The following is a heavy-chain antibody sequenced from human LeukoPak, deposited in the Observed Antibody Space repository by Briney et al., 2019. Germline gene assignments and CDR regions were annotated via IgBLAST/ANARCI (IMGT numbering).Heavy chain of an antibody. CDR1: GFTFSNYY. Sequence: GGSLRLSCAASGFTFSNYYMHWVRQAPGKGLEWVSRINSDGSSTSYADSVKGRFTISRDNAKNTLYLQMNSLRAEDAAVYYCARTPGSIYPPDYWGQGTLVTVSS. D-gene: IGHD3-10*01. CDR2: INSDGSST. CDR3: ARTPGSIYPPDY. J-gene: IGHJ4*02. V-gene: IGHV3-74*01.